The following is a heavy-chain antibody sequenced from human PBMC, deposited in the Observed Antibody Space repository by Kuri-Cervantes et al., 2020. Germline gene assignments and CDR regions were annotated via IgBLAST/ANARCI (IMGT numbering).Heavy chain of an antibody. V-gene: IGHV3-33*01. CDR3: ARDRRRSRSVGATSPYYYYGMDV. Sequence: GESLKISCAASGFTFSSYGMHWVRQAPGKGLEWVAVIWYDGSNKYYADSVKGRFTISRDNSKNTLYLQMNSLRAEDTAVYYCARDRRRSRSVGATSPYYYYGMDVWGQGTTVTVSS. J-gene: IGHJ6*02. CDR1: GFTFSSYG. D-gene: IGHD1-26*01. CDR2: IWYDGSNK.